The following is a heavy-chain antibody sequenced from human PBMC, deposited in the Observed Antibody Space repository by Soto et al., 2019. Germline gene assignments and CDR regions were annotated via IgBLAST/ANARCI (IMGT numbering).Heavy chain of an antibody. CDR2: IHHSGRT. CDR3: ARGGDWQFDY. J-gene: IGHJ4*02. CDR1: GDSISSDKW. D-gene: IGHD2-21*02. Sequence: QVQLQESGPGLVKPSGTLSLTCAVSGDSISSDKWWSWVRQPPGKGLEWIGEIHHSGRTNYNPSLXSRVTILVEKSKHQVSLELSSMTAADTAVYYCARGGDWQFDYWGQGTLVTVSS. V-gene: IGHV4-4*02.